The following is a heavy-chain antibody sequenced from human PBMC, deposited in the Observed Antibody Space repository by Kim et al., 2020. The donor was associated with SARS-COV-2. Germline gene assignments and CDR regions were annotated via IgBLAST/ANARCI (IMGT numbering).Heavy chain of an antibody. CDR3: ARHRTPDYYDSSGAPLTPGFAFDI. D-gene: IGHD3-22*01. V-gene: IGHV4-59*08. CDR2: IYYSGST. J-gene: IGHJ3*02. Sequence: SETLSLTCTVSGGSISSYYWSWIRQPPGKGLEWIGYIYYSGSTNYNPSLKSRVTISVDTSKNQFSLKLSSVTAADTAVYYCARHRTPDYYDSSGAPLTPGFAFDIWGQGTMVAVSS. CDR1: GGSISSYY.